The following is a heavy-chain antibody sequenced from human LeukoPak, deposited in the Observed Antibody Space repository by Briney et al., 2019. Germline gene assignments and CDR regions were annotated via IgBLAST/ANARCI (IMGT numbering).Heavy chain of an antibody. CDR1: GFTFSSFA. J-gene: IGHJ4*02. V-gene: IGHV3-23*01. CDR2: ISGSGADT. CDR3: SKDSSYFDYTKSFDY. D-gene: IGHD4-11*01. Sequence: GESLRLSCAAPGFTFSSFAMTWVRQAPGRGLEWVSGISGSGADTYYADSVRGRFTISRDNSKNTLYLQMNSLRAEDIAVYYCSKDSSYFDYTKSFDYWGQGTLVTVSS.